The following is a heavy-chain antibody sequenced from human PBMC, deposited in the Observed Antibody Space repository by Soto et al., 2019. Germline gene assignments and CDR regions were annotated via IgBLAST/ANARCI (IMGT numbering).Heavy chain of an antibody. CDR1: GGSFSGYY. J-gene: IGHJ5*02. D-gene: IGHD3-10*01. Sequence: PSETLSLTCAVYGGSFSGYYWSWIRQPPGKGLEWIGEINHSGSTNYNPSLKSRVTISVDTSKNQFSLKLSSVTAADTAVYYCATLGGSGSYYKFPWGQGTLVTVSS. V-gene: IGHV4-34*01. CDR3: ATLGGSGSYYKFP. CDR2: INHSGST.